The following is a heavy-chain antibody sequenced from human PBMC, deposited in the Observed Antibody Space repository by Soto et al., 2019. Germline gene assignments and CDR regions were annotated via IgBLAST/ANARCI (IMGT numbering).Heavy chain of an antibody. CDR1: GGTFSSYA. V-gene: IGHV1-69*01. Sequence: QVQLVQSGAEVKKPGSSVKVSCKASGGTFSSYAISWVRQAPGQGLEWMGGIIPIFGTANYAQKFQGRVTSTADESTSTAYMELSSLRSEDTAVYYCARALRVADYYYYYGMDVWGQGTTVTVSS. CDR2: IIPIFGTA. CDR3: ARALRVADYYYYYGMDV. D-gene: IGHD6-19*01. J-gene: IGHJ6*02.